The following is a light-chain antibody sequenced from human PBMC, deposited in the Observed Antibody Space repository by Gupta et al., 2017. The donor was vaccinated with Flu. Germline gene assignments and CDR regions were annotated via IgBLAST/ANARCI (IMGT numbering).Light chain of an antibody. CDR2: KDN. Sequence: SYELTQPLWVYVSPGQTGTITCSGDTLPNTFSYWYQQKPGQAPLLGIRKDNERPSGIPERFSGYSSGTIVTLTISGVQAEDEADYSCQSADNSETYVVLGGGTRLTVL. J-gene: IGLJ2*01. CDR3: QSADNSETYVV. V-gene: IGLV3-25*03. CDR1: TLPNTF.